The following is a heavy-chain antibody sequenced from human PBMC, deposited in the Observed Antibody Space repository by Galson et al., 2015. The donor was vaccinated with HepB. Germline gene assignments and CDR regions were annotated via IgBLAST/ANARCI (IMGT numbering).Heavy chain of an antibody. V-gene: IGHV1-69*13. CDR3: ATEGKNTDLWLDP. Sequence: SVKVSCKASGGTFRTSSILWVRQAPGQGLEWMGGINPIFRVSNYAQRFQGRVTITADESATTAYMELTSLRSEDTAIYYCATEGKNTDLWLDPWGQGTLLIVSS. D-gene: IGHD2/OR15-2a*01. J-gene: IGHJ5*02. CDR2: INPIFRVS. CDR1: GGTFRTSS.